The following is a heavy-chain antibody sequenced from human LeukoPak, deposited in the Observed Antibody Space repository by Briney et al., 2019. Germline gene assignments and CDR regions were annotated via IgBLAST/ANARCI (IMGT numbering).Heavy chain of an antibody. D-gene: IGHD3-3*01. J-gene: IGHJ6*03. CDR1: GGSISSYY. V-gene: IGHV4-4*07. CDR2: ISTSGST. CDR3: ARDHDFWSGPGYYYYYMDV. Sequence: KPSETLSLTCTVSGGSISSYYWSWIRQPAGKGLEWIGRISTSGSTNYNPSLKSRVTMSVDTSKNQFSLKLSSVTAADTAVYYCARDHDFWSGPGYYYYYMDVWGKGTTVTVSS.